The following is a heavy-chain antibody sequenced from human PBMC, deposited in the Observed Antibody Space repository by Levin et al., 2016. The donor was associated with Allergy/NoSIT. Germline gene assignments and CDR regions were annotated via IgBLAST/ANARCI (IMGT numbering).Heavy chain of an antibody. CDR2: ISYDGNNR. Sequence: GESLKISCAGSGFNFSSCGMHWVRQAPGKGLEWVAVISYDGNNRDYAGSVKGRFTISRDNSKNTLYLQMNSLRVEDTAVYYCARAPYSSSFWSGRGMDVWGQGTTVTVSS. D-gene: IGHD6-13*01. CDR3: ARAPYSSSFWSGRGMDV. V-gene: IGHV3-30*19. CDR1: GFNFSSCG. J-gene: IGHJ6*02.